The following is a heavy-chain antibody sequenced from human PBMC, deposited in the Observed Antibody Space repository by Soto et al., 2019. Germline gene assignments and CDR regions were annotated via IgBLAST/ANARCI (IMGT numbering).Heavy chain of an antibody. CDR2: IYYSGST. Sequence: PSETLSLTCTVSGGSISSSGYYWSWIRQHPGKGLEWIGSIYYSGSTYYNPSLKSRVTISVDTSKNQFSLKLNSVTAADTAVYYCASRHSSPFFDYWGQGTLVTVSS. J-gene: IGHJ4*02. D-gene: IGHD6-13*01. CDR1: GGSISSSGYY. CDR3: ASRHSSPFFDY. V-gene: IGHV4-30-4*01.